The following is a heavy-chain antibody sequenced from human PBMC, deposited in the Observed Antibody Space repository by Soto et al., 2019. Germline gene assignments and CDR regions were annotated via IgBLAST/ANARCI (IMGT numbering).Heavy chain of an antibody. CDR2: INPNSGGT. CDR1: GYTFSDYY. J-gene: IGHJ4*02. CDR3: AREPATAKPEGVDF. V-gene: IGHV1-2*02. Sequence: QVQLVQSGAEVRKPGASVKVSCKASGYTFSDYYIHWVRQAPGQGLEWMGWINPNSGGTKYAQKFQGGVTMTRDKSRTTAYMELGRLRSGDTAVYYCAREPATAKPEGVDFWGQGTLVTVSS. D-gene: IGHD1-1*01.